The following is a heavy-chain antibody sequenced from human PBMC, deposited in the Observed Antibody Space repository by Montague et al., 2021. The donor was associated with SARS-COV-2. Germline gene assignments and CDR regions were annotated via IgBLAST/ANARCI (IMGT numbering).Heavy chain of an antibody. J-gene: IGHJ6*02. CDR3: ARESANSDSSGPSCYYYGMDV. Sequence: SETLSLTCAVSGGSISSSHWWSWVRQPPGKGLEWIGEIYHSGSTXXNPSLKSRVTISVDKSKNQFSLKLSSVTAADTAVYYCARESANSDSSGPSCYYYGMDVWGQGTTVTVSS. CDR1: GGSISSSHW. V-gene: IGHV4-4*02. D-gene: IGHD3-22*01. CDR2: IYHSGST.